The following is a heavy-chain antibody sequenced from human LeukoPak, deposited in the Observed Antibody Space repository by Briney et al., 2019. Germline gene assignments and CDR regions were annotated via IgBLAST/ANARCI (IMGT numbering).Heavy chain of an antibody. CDR3: ARASGGGQTSFDI. V-gene: IGHV4-61*02. CDR2: IYTSGST. D-gene: IGHD3-16*01. Sequence: SETLSLTCTVSGGSISSGSYYWSWIRQPAGKGLEWIGRIYTSGSTNYNPSLKSRVTISVDTSKNQFSLKLSSVTAADTAVFYCARASGGGQTSFDIWGQGTVVTVSS. J-gene: IGHJ3*02. CDR1: GGSISSGSYY.